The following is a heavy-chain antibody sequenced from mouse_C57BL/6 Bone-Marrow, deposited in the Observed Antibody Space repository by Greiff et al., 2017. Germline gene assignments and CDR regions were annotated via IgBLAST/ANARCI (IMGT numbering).Heavy chain of an antibody. Sequence: VQGVESGAELVRPGTSVKVSCKASGYAFTNYLIEWVKQRPGQGLEWIGVINPGSGGTNYNEKFKGKATLTADKSSSTAYMQLSSLTSEDSAVYFCARGYSGFFAYWGQGTLVTVSA. D-gene: IGHD2-3*01. V-gene: IGHV1-54*01. J-gene: IGHJ3*01. CDR3: ARGYSGFFAY. CDR2: INPGSGGT. CDR1: GYAFTNYL.